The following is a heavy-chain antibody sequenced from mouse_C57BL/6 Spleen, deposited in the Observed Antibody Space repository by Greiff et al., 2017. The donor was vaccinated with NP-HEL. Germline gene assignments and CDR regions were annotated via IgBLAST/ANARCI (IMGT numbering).Heavy chain of an antibody. CDR2: ILPGSGST. J-gene: IGHJ2*01. CDR1: GYTFTGYW. Sequence: QVQLQQSGAELMKPGASVKLSCKATGYTFTGYWIEWVKQRPGHGLEWIGEILPGSGSTNYNEKFKSKATLTVDKSSSTAYMQLSSLTSEDSAVYYCARDSNYLDYWGQGTTLTVSS. D-gene: IGHD2-5*01. CDR3: ARDSNYLDY. V-gene: IGHV1-9*01.